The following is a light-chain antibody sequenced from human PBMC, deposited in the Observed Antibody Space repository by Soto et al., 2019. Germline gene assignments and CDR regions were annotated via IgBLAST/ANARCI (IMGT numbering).Light chain of an antibody. CDR1: QDVSSS. CDR2: AAS. CDR3: QQYYTYPWT. J-gene: IGKJ1*01. Sequence: AIRMTQSPSSLSASTGDKVTITCRARQDVSSSLAWYQQKPGKAPKLLIFAASTLQSGVPSRFSGSGSETDFAFTISCLQSEDFGAYYCQQYYTYPWTFGQGTKVEF. V-gene: IGKV1-8*01.